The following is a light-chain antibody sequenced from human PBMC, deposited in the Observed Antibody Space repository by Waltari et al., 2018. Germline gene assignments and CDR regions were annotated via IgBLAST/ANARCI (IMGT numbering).Light chain of an antibody. CDR1: QNLNRD. V-gene: IGKV3-15*01. J-gene: IGKJ2*01. Sequence: EVVMTQSPANLSVSPGERATLPYRARQNLNRDLAWYPQRPGQAPRLVIYGASTRATDVADRFSGSGSATEFTLTVSSVQSEDFAVYYCQQYSYWPPNTFGQGTKLDIK. CDR3: QQYSYWPPNT. CDR2: GAS.